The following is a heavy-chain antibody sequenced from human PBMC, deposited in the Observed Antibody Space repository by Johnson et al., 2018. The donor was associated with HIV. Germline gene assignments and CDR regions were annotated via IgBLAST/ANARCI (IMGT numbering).Heavy chain of an antibody. J-gene: IGHJ3*02. CDR1: EITFHDQG. V-gene: IGHV3-23*04. CDR2: IIGSGGST. CDR3: ARFRNPYYDSSGYSRNDAFDI. Sequence: VQLVESGGGLVQPGGSLRLSCAASEITFHDQGMKWVRQTPGKGLEWVSTIIGSGGSTYYAESAKGRFTISRVSAKNSLYLQMNSLRAEDTAVYYCARFRNPYYDSSGYSRNDAFDIWGQGTMVTVSS. D-gene: IGHD3-22*01.